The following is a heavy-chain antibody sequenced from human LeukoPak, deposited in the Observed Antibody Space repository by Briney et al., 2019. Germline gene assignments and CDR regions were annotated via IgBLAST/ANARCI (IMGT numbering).Heavy chain of an antibody. CDR3: ARQPGTLGKNSPQDAFDI. D-gene: IGHD6-13*01. Sequence: GGSLRLSCAASGFTVSSNYMSWVRQAPGKGLEWVSVIYSGGSTYYADSVKGRFTISRDNSKNTLYLQMNSLRAEDTAVYYCARQPGTLGKNSPQDAFDIWGQGTMVTVSS. CDR2: IYSGGST. V-gene: IGHV3-53*01. CDR1: GFTVSSNY. J-gene: IGHJ3*02.